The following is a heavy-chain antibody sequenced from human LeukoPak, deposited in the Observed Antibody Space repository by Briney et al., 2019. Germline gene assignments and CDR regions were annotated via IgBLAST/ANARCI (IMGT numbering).Heavy chain of an antibody. CDR1: GYTLTELS. Sequence: ASVKVSCKVSGYTLTELSMHWVRQAPGKGLEWMGGFDPEDGETIYAQKFQGRVTITADESTSTAYMELSSLRSEDTAVYYCAGATMGERAFDIWGQGTMVTVSS. V-gene: IGHV1-24*01. CDR3: AGATMGERAFDI. D-gene: IGHD1-26*01. J-gene: IGHJ3*02. CDR2: FDPEDGET.